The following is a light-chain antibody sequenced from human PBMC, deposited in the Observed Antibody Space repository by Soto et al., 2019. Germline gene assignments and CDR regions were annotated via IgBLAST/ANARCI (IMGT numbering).Light chain of an antibody. CDR3: QQYGSSMYT. Sequence: EIVLTQSPGTLSLSPGERVSISCRASQGVSSTYLAWYQQKPGQAPRLLIYGTSNRATGIPDRFSGSGSGTDFTLTISRLEPEDFAVYYCQQYGSSMYTFGQGTKLEIK. V-gene: IGKV3-20*01. CDR2: GTS. J-gene: IGKJ2*01. CDR1: QGVSSTY.